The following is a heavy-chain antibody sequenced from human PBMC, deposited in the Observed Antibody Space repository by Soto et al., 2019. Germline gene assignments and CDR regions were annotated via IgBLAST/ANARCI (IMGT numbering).Heavy chain of an antibody. J-gene: IGHJ4*01. Sequence: EVQLVESGGGLVQPGGSLRLSCSVSGFTFSDYGVNWVRQAPGKGLEWISYISSGSDTIYYAEFVQGRFTISRDDAKNSLFLQMNNLRNEYTAVYYCARVSKTWEDDYWGHGTLVTVSS. CDR2: ISSGSDTI. D-gene: IGHD1-26*01. CDR1: GFTFSDYG. V-gene: IGHV3-48*02. CDR3: ARVSKTWEDDY.